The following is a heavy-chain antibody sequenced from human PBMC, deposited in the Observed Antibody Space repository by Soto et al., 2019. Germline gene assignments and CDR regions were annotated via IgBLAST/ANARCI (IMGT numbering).Heavy chain of an antibody. CDR1: GDTVSSYA. CDR3: ARDWEFGY. CDR2: INPSGDST. Sequence: ASVKVSCKTSGDTVSSYAISWVRQVPGQGLEWMGVINPSGDSTSYAQKFQGRVTITRDTSTSTLFMELSSLRSEDTAVYFCARDWEFGYWGQGSLVTVSS. V-gene: IGHV1-46*01. D-gene: IGHD1-26*01. J-gene: IGHJ4*02.